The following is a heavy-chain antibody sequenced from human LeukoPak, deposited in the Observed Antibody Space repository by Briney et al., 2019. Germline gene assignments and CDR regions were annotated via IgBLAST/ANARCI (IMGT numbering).Heavy chain of an antibody. D-gene: IGHD6-13*01. CDR1: GGSISSSSYY. Sequence: SETLSLTCTVSGGSISSSSYYWGWIRQPPGKGLEWIGSFYYSGSTYYNPSLKSRVTISVDTSKNQFSLRLSSVTAADTAVYYCASPPGEYSSSWYNWGRGTLVTVSS. CDR3: ASPPGEYSSSWYN. V-gene: IGHV4-39*07. CDR2: FYYSGST. J-gene: IGHJ4*02.